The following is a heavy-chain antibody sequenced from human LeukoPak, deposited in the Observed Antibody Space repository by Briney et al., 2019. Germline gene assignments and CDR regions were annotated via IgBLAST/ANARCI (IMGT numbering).Heavy chain of an antibody. CDR2: IYSGGST. J-gene: IGHJ3*02. Sequence: GGSLRLSCAASGFTVSSNYMSWVRQAPGKGLEWVSVIYSGGSTYYADSVKGRFTISRDNSENTLYLQMNSLRAEDTAVYYCARDLGPPDDAFDIWGQGTMVTVSS. D-gene: IGHD3-16*01. V-gene: IGHV3-66*02. CDR1: GFTVSSNY. CDR3: ARDLGPPDDAFDI.